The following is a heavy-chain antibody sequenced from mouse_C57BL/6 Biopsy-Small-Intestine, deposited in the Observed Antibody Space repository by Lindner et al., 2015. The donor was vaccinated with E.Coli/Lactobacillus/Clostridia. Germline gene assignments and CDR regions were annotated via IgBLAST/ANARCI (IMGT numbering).Heavy chain of an antibody. Sequence: VQLQESGGDLVKPGGSLKLSCAASGFTFSSYGMSWVRQTPDKRLEWVATISSGGSYTYYPDSVKGRFTISRDNAKNTLYLQMSSLKSEDTAMYYCARHERLVDYWGQGTTLTVSS. D-gene: IGHD3-2*02. V-gene: IGHV5-6*01. CDR1: GFTFSSYG. CDR3: ARHERLVDY. CDR2: ISSGGSYT. J-gene: IGHJ2*01.